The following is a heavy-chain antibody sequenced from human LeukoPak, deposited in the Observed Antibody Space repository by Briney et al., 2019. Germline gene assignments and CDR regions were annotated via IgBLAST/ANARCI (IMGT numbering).Heavy chain of an antibody. Sequence: GGSLRLSCAASGFTFSSYAMSWGRQAPGKGLEWGSAISGSGGSTYYADSVKGRFTISRDNSKNTLYLQMNSLRAEDTAVYYCAKDLSGYSSSSACSYWGQGTLVTVSS. CDR2: ISGSGGST. CDR3: AKDLSGYSSSSACSY. J-gene: IGHJ4*02. CDR1: GFTFSSYA. D-gene: IGHD6-6*01. V-gene: IGHV3-23*01.